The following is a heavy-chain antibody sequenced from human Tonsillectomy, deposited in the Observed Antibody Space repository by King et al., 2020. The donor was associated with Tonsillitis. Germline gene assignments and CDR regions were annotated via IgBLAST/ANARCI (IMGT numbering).Heavy chain of an antibody. CDR1: GFTFSSYG. J-gene: IGHJ4*02. CDR2: ISNDGSKK. CDR3: AKDDRYGSGTYYYGLAEVY. Sequence: VQLVESGGGVVQPGRSLRLSCAASGFTFSSYGMHWVRQAPGKGLEWVAVISNDGSKKYYADSVKGRFTISRDNSKNTLYRQMVSLRAEDTAVYYCAKDDRYGSGTYYYGLAEVYWGQGTLVTVSS. V-gene: IGHV3-30*18. D-gene: IGHD3-10*01.